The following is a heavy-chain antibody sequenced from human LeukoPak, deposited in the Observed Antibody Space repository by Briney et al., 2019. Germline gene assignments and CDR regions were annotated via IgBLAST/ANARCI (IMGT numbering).Heavy chain of an antibody. D-gene: IGHD2-15*01. CDR3: AKEGRSSTPGY. Sequence: SETLSLTCTVSGGFISTYYWSWIRQPAGKEPEWIGRISTSESNYNPSLKSRVTMSVDTSKNQFSLRLTSVTAADTAVYFCAKEGRSSTPGYWGQGTLVTVSS. CDR1: GGFISTYY. J-gene: IGHJ4*02. CDR2: ISTSES. V-gene: IGHV4-4*07.